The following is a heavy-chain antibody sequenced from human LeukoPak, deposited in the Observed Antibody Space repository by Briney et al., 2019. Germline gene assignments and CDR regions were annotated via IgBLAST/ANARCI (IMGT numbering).Heavy chain of an antibody. CDR1: GFSFSSHW. D-gene: IGHD1-1*01. CDR3: AREILEPGKTHEY. V-gene: IGHV3-74*01. J-gene: IGHJ4*02. Sequence: QTGGSRRLPCAASGFSFSSHWMHWFRQFPGKGLGWSSRINQDGSNTFYADSVKGRFTTSRDNAKNTLYLQMDSLRAEDTAMYYCAREILEPGKTHEYWGQGTLVTVSS. CDR2: INQDGSNT.